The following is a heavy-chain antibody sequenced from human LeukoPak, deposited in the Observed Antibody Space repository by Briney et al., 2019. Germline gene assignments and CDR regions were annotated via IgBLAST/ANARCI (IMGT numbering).Heavy chain of an antibody. D-gene: IGHD1-14*01. CDR2: ISVYKGTT. CDR3: VRDFFRSGTEDF. Sequence: ASVKVSCKASGYTFSNYGVSWVRQAPGQGLEWVGWISVYKGTTKFAQKFQGRGTLTTDTSTSTAYMELRSLTTDDTAVYYCVRDFFRSGTEDFWGQGTLVTVSS. J-gene: IGHJ4*02. CDR1: GYTFSNYG. V-gene: IGHV1-18*01.